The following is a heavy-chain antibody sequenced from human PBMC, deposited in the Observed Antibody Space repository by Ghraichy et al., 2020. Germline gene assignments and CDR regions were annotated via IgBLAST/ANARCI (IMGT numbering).Heavy chain of an antibody. CDR2: LSTGGAST. J-gene: IGHJ4*02. CDR1: GFTFSSFA. D-gene: IGHD3-3*01. CDR3: AKDHDFWSGYYGYDFDR. V-gene: IGHV3-23*01. Sequence: GGSLRLSCVASGFTFSSFAMSWVRQAPGKGLEWVSSLSTGGASTYYGDSVKGRFTISRDNSRNTLYLEMSTLRAEDTAVYYCAKDHDFWSGYYGYDFDRWGQGTLVTVSS.